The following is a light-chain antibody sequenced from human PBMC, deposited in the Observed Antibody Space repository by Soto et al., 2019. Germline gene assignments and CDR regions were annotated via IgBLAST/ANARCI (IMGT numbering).Light chain of an antibody. J-gene: IGKJ5*01. V-gene: IGKV3-11*01. CDR2: DAS. Sequence: DIVLTHSPATLSLSPGERATPSCKAGQNIGTSLVWSQQKPGQSPRLLIYDASHRATGVPARFSGSGSGTDFTLTISSLEPEDFAVYYCQQRSVWPITSGQGTRLEIK. CDR3: QQRSVWPIT. CDR1: QNIGTS.